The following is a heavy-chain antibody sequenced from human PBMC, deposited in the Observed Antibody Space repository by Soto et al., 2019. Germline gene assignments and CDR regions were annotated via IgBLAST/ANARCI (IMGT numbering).Heavy chain of an antibody. J-gene: IGHJ6*02. CDR1: GFTFNNYA. V-gene: IGHV3-23*01. D-gene: IGHD1-1*01. Sequence: PGGSLRLSCAASGFTFNNYAMSWVRQAPGKGLQWVSTVSGGGSATYYADSVKGRFTISRDNSKNILYLQMNGLRADDTAVYYCVKERPHTWNVGDHYSMYGWGQGTSVTVSS. CDR3: VKERPHTWNVGDHYSMYG. CDR2: VSGGGSAT.